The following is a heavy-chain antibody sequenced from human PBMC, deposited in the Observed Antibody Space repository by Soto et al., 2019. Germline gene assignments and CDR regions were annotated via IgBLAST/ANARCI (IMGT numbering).Heavy chain of an antibody. D-gene: IGHD1-26*01. V-gene: IGHV4-4*02. J-gene: IGHJ4*02. CDR3: ARVYSGSYSDY. CDR1: GGSIRSNNW. Sequence: QVQLQESGPGLVKPSGTLSLTCAVSGGSIRSNNWWSWVRQPPGKGLEWIGEIFQSGSTHYNPSLTTRXTXSXXKSKNQCSRKLISVTAADTAVYYCARVYSGSYSDYWGQGTLVTVSS. CDR2: IFQSGST.